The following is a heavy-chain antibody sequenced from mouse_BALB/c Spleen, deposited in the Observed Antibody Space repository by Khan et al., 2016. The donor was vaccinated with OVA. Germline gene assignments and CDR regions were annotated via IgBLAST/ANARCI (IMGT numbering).Heavy chain of an antibody. J-gene: IGHJ3*01. CDR3: ARLGYWLAY. V-gene: IGHV1-80*01. CDR2: IYPGDGNT. Sequence: QVQLKQSGAELVRPGSSVKISCKASGYAFSSYWMNWVKQRPGQGLEWIGQIYPGDGNTQYNGNFKGKATLTADKSSSTAYMQLSSLTSEDSAVYFCARLGYWLAYWGQGTLVTVSA. D-gene: IGHD2-14*01. CDR1: GYAFSSYW.